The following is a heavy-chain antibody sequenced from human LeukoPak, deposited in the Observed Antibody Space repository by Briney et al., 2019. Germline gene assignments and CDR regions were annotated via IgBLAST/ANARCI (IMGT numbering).Heavy chain of an antibody. CDR3: ARQRITSEVRGVINY. V-gene: IGHV4-39*01. CDR2: IYYSGST. CDR1: GGSISSSSYY. Sequence: SETLSLTCTVSGGSISSSSYYWGWIRQPPGKGLEWIGRIYYSGSTYYNPSLKSRVTISVGTSKNQLSLKLSSVTAADTAVYYCARQRITSEVRGVINYWGQGALVTVSS. J-gene: IGHJ4*02. D-gene: IGHD3-10*01.